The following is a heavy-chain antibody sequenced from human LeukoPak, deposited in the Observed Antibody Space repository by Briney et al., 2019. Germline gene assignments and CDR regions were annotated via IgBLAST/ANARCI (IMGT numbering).Heavy chain of an antibody. V-gene: IGHV4-39*01. CDR1: GGSISSSSYY. CDR3: ASADSGYGDYGWVFDY. CDR2: IYYSGST. D-gene: IGHD4-17*01. J-gene: IGHJ4*02. Sequence: KPSETLFLTCTVSGGSISSSSYYWGWIRQPPGKGLEWIGSIYYSGSTYYNPSLKSRVTISVDTSKNQFSLKLSSVTAADTAVYYCASADSGYGDYGWVFDYWGQGTLVTVSS.